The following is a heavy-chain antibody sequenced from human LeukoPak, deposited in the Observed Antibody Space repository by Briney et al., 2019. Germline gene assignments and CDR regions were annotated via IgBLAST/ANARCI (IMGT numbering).Heavy chain of an antibody. D-gene: IGHD5-18*01. J-gene: IGHJ4*02. CDR3: ARVRRSAYSYGPLFDY. Sequence: PGGSLRLSCAASGFSFSNYEMNWVRQTPGKGLEWVSYMSSSGSMTWYADSVKGRFTISRDNAKNTLYLQMNSLRAEDTAVYYCARVRRSAYSYGPLFDYWGQGTLVTVSS. CDR2: MSSSGSMT. V-gene: IGHV3-48*03. CDR1: GFSFSNYE.